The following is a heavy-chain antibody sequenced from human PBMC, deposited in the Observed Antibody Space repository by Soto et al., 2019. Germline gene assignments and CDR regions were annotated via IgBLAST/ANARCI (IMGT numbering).Heavy chain of an antibody. V-gene: IGHV4-34*01. CDR1: GGSFSGYY. D-gene: IGHD5-12*01. CDR2: IDHGGGT. CDR3: ARGSGDGYNRDY. Sequence: QVQLQQWGAGLLKPSETLSLTCAVYGGSFSGYYWTWIRQPPGKGLEWIGEIDHGGGTNYNPSLKSRVTISIDTSKNQFSLKLNSVTAADTAVYYCARGSGDGYNRDYWGQGTLVSVSS. J-gene: IGHJ4*02.